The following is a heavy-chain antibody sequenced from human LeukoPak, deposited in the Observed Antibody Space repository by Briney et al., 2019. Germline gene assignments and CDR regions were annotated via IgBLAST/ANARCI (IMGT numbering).Heavy chain of an antibody. CDR1: GGSISSYY. D-gene: IGHD2-2*01. CDR3: SSARTTAFDV. J-gene: IGHJ6*04. V-gene: IGHV4-4*07. Sequence: SETLSLTCTVSGGSISSYYWSWIRQPAGKGLEWIGRIYTSGSTNYNPSLKSRVTMSVDTSKNQFSLKLSSITAADTAVYYSSSARTTAFDVWGKGTTVTVSS. CDR2: IYTSGST.